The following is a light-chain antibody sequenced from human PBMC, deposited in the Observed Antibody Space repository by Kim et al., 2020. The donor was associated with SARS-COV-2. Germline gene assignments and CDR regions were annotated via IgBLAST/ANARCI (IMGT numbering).Light chain of an antibody. CDR2: DNN. V-gene: IGLV1-51*01. CDR1: SSNIGNNY. CDR3: GTWDNSLSAGYV. Sequence: QKVTISCAGSSSNIGNNYVSWYQQLPGTAPKLLIYDNNKRPSGMPDRFSGSKSGTSATLGITGLQTGDEADYYCGTWDNSLSAGYVFGTGTKVTVL. J-gene: IGLJ1*01.